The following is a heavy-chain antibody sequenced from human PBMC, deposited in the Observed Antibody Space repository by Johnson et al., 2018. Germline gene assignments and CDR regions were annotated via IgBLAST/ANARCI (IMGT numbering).Heavy chain of an antibody. Sequence: QVQLQESGPGLVKPSETLSLTCTVSGGSISIYYWSWIRQPPGKGLEWIGYIHYSGSTNDNPSLKSRVTTSVDTSKNQFSLKLSSVTAADTAVYFCAGDLGYRNRSPMYLWGKGTTVTVSS. J-gene: IGHJ6*03. V-gene: IGHV4-59*01. CDR2: IHYSGST. CDR3: AGDLGYRNRSPMYL. D-gene: IGHD5-12*01. CDR1: GGSISIYY.